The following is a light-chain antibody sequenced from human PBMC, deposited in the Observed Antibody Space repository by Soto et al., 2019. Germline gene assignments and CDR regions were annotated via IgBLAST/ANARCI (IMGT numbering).Light chain of an antibody. CDR2: DDS. Sequence: SYELTQPPSVSVAPGQTAKITCGGTNIGNKAVHWYQQKPGQAPVLVVYDDSDRPSGIPERISGSNSENTAALTISRVEAGDEADYYCQVWDSSSDHRVFGGGTKLTVL. CDR1: NIGNKA. J-gene: IGLJ3*02. CDR3: QVWDSSSDHRV. V-gene: IGLV3-21*02.